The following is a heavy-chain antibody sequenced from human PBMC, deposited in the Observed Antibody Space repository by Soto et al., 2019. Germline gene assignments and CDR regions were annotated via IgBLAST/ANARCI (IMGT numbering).Heavy chain of an antibody. J-gene: IGHJ4*02. Sequence: GGSLRLSCAVSGFTFSSFAMSWVRQAPGKGLEWVSGINYSGGNTYYADSVKGRFTISRDNSKNTLYLQMNSLRGEDTAVYYCAKEEPGNGDGLAYWGQGTLVTVSS. V-gene: IGHV3-23*01. CDR2: INYSGGNT. CDR3: AKEEPGNGDGLAY. CDR1: GFTFSSFA. D-gene: IGHD4-17*01.